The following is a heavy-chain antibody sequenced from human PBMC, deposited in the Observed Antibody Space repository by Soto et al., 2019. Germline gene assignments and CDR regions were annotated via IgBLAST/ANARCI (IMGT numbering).Heavy chain of an antibody. D-gene: IGHD1-26*01. CDR2: IIPIFGTA. Sequence: SVKVSCKASGGTFSSYAISWVRQAPGQGLEWMGGIIPIFGTANYAQKFQGRVTITADKSTSTAYMELSSLRSEDTAVYYCARAIVGATERYYFDYWGQGTLVTVSS. CDR1: GGTFSSYA. J-gene: IGHJ4*02. CDR3: ARAIVGATERYYFDY. V-gene: IGHV1-69*06.